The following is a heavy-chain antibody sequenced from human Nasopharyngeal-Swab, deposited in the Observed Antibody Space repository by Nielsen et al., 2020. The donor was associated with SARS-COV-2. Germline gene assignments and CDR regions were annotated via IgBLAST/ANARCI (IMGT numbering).Heavy chain of an antibody. J-gene: IGHJ6*03. CDR2: ISAYNGNT. CDR1: GYTFTSYG. CDR3: ARERQLVRVYYYYYMDV. V-gene: IGHV1-18*01. Sequence: ASVKVSCKASGYTFTSYGISWVRQAPGQGLEWMGWISAYNGNTNYAQKLQGRVTMTTDTSTSTAYMELRSLRSDDTAVYYCARERQLVRVYYYYYMDVWGKGTTVTVSS. D-gene: IGHD6-6*01.